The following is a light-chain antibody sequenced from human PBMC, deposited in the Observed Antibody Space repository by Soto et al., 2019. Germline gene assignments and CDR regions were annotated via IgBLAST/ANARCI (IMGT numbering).Light chain of an antibody. Sequence: EIVLTQSPGTLSLSPGERATLSCRASQSVSSSYLAWYQQKPGQAPRPLIYGASSRAISIPDRFSGSGSGTDFTLTISRLEPEDFEVYYCQQYGSSPWTFGQGTKVEIK. CDR3: QQYGSSPWT. J-gene: IGKJ1*01. CDR2: GAS. CDR1: QSVSSSY. V-gene: IGKV3-20*01.